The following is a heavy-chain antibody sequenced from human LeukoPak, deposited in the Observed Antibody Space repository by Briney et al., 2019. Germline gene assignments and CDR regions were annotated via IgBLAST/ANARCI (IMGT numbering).Heavy chain of an antibody. CDR2: INHSGST. J-gene: IGHJ4*02. V-gene: IGHV4-34*01. D-gene: IGHD3-3*01. CDR3: ARHLSALFWSGYLDY. Sequence: SETLSLTCAVYGGSFSGYYWSWIRQPPGKGLEWIGEINHSGSTNYNPSLKSRVTISVDTSKNQFSLKLSSVTAADTAVYYCARHLSALFWSGYLDYWGQGTLVTVSS. CDR1: GGSFSGYY.